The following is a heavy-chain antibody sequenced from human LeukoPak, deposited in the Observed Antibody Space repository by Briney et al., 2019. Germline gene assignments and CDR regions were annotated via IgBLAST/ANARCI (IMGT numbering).Heavy chain of an antibody. V-gene: IGHV3-23*01. J-gene: IGHJ4*02. CDR3: AKVGNYYDSSGYCPFDY. CDR2: ISGSGGST. D-gene: IGHD3-22*01. Sequence: GGSLGLSCAASGFTFSSYAMSWVRQAPGKGLEWVSAISGSGGSTYYADSVKGRFTISRDNSKNTLYLQMNSLRAEDTAVYYCAKVGNYYDSSGYCPFDYWGQGTLVTVSS. CDR1: GFTFSSYA.